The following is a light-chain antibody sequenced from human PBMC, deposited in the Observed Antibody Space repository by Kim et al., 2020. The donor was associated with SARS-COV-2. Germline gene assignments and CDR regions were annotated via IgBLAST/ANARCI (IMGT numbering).Light chain of an antibody. CDR3: NSRDSSGNHQV. CDR2: GKN. CDR1: SLRSYY. Sequence: SSKLTQDPAVSVALGQTVRITCQGDSLRSYYASWYQQKPGQAPVLVIYGKNNRPSGIPDRFSGSSSGNTASLTITGAQAEDEADYYCNSRDSSGNHQVFGGGTKVTVL. V-gene: IGLV3-19*01. J-gene: IGLJ3*02.